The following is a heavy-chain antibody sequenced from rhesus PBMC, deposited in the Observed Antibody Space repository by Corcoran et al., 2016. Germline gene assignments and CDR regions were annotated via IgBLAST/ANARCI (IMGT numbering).Heavy chain of an antibody. V-gene: IGHV4S14*01. CDR3: ARAAAAGTGDFDY. CDR2: IYGSGGSN. CDR1: GYSISSNY. J-gene: IGHJ4*01. Sequence: QVQLQESGPGLVKPSETLSLICAVSGYSISSNYWNWIPQPPGKGREWIGSIYGSGGSNYLNPSLKSRVTLSVDTAKNQFSLKLSSVTAADTAVYYCARAAAAGTGDFDYWGQGVLVTVSS. D-gene: IGHD6-31*01.